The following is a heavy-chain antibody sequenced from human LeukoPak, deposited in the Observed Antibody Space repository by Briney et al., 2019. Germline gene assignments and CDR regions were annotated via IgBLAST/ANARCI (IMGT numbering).Heavy chain of an antibody. CDR1: GGSIRSGTYY. V-gene: IGHV4-61*02. CDR2: FYTSGST. J-gene: IGHJ6*03. D-gene: IGHD4-11*01. CDR3: ARVEKTTFYYYRDV. Sequence: SETLSLTCSVSGGSIRSGTYYWSWIRQFAGKGLGWIGRFYTSGSTNYNPSLKSRVTISVDTSKNQFSLNLTSVTAADTAVYYCARVEKTTFYYYRDVWGKGTTVTVSS.